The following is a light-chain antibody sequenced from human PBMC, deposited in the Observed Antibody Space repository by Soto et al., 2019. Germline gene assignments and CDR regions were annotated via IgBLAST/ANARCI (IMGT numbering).Light chain of an antibody. J-gene: IGLJ3*02. CDR1: SSDVGGYNY. CDR3: SSYTSNSTRV. CDR2: EVS. V-gene: IGLV2-14*01. Sequence: QSVLTQPASVSGSPGQSITIACTGTSSDVGGYNYVSWYQQHPGKAPKLMIYEVSNRPSGVSNRFSGTKSGTTASLTISGLQAEDEADYYCSSYTSNSTRVFGGGTKVTVL.